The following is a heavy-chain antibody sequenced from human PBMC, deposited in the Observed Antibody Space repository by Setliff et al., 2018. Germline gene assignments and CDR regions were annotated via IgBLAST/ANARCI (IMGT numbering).Heavy chain of an antibody. J-gene: IGHJ6*03. CDR1: GYTFVGYY. V-gene: IGHV1-2*02. Sequence: ASVKVSCKASGYTFVGYYLHWVRQAPGQGLEWMGWINPKTGGTNYAQKFQGRVTMTRDASINTAFMHLSSLKSDDMAVYYCARVFFGVNDGLYHYFNMGIWGKGTTVTVSS. D-gene: IGHD3-10*01. CDR2: INPKTGGT. CDR3: ARVFFGVNDGLYHYFNMGI.